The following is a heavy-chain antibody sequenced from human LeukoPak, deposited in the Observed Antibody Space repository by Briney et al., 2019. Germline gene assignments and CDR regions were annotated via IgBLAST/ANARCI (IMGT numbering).Heavy chain of an antibody. V-gene: IGHV4-59*01. CDR3: ARDRRESSKPNDAFDI. CDR1: GGFINSYY. J-gene: IGHJ3*02. D-gene: IGHD4-11*01. CDR2: IYYTGAT. Sequence: SETLSLACSVSGGFINSYYWSWIRQSPGKGLEWIGHIYYTGATYYNPSLESRVTISIDTSERQLSLELRSVTAADSAVYFCARDRRESSKPNDAFDIWGQGTMVTVSA.